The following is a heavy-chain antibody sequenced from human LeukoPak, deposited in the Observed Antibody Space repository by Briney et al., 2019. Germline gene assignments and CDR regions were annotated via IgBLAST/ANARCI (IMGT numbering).Heavy chain of an antibody. J-gene: IGHJ4*02. CDR3: ARSRSGLLYDY. CDR2: IYYSGSA. D-gene: IGHD2-15*01. CDR1: GGSISSYY. Sequence: NSSETLSLTCTVSGGSISSYYWSWIRQPPGKGLEWIGYIYYSGSANYNLSLKSRVTISVDTSKNQFSLKLSSVTAADTAVYYCARSRSGLLYDYWGQGTLVTVSS. V-gene: IGHV4-59*01.